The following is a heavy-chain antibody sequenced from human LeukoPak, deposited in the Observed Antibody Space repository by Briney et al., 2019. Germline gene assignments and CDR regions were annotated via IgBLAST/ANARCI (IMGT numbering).Heavy chain of an antibody. CDR3: ITFDEVRNDYGDYFVH. D-gene: IGHD4/OR15-4a*01. CDR2: IKSKTDGGTT. V-gene: IGHV3-15*01. J-gene: IGHJ4*02. Sequence: GGSLRLSCAASAFTFTKAWMSWVRQAPGKGLEWVGHIKSKTDGGTTDYAAPVKGRFTISRDDSKNTFYLQMSSLKTEDTAVYYCITFDEVRNDYGDYFVHWGQGTPVTVSS. CDR1: AFTFTKAW.